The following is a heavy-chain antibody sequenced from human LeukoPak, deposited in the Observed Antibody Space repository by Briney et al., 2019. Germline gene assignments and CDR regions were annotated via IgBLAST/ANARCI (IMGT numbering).Heavy chain of an antibody. CDR2: IYSGGGT. Sequence: GGSLRLSCAASGFSVGSNYMSWVRQAPGKGLEWISLIYSGGGTKYADSVKGRFTISRDSSKNTLFLQMNSLRAEDTAVYYCARDSKSVPSSTSCSFFDYWGQGTLVTVSS. CDR3: ARDSKSVPSSTSCSFFDY. J-gene: IGHJ4*02. V-gene: IGHV3-66*01. CDR1: GFSVGSNY. D-gene: IGHD2-2*01.